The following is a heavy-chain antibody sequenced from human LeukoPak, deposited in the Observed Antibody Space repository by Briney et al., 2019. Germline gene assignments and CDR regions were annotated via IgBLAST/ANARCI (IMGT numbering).Heavy chain of an antibody. Sequence: ASVKVSCKGSGYTFTGYYMHWVRQAPGQGLEWMGWLNPDSGGTNYAQKFQGRVTVTRDTSISTAYMELSMLRSDDTALYYCARAGYGSGSNLWELWGQGTLVTVSS. J-gene: IGHJ4*02. V-gene: IGHV1-2*02. CDR1: GYTFTGYY. CDR3: ARAGYGSGSNLWEL. CDR2: LNPDSGGT. D-gene: IGHD3-10*01.